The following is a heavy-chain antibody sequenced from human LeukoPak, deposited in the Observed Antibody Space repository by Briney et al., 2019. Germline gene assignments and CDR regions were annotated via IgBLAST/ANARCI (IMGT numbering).Heavy chain of an antibody. CDR3: ARDRYYYDSSGYKYMDV. CDR1: GVSITSYY. Sequence: PSETLSLTCTVSGVSITSYYWTWIRQPAGKGLEWIGRIHSSGSTNYNPSLKSRVTMSVDTSKNQFSLKLNSVTAADTAVYYCARDRYYYDSSGYKYMDVWGKGTTVTVSS. V-gene: IGHV4-4*07. D-gene: IGHD3-22*01. J-gene: IGHJ6*03. CDR2: IHSSGST.